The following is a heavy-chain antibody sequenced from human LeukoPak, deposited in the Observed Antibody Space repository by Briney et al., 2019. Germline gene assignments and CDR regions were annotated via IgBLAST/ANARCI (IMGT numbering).Heavy chain of an antibody. CDR1: GGTFSSYA. Sequence: SVKVSCKASGGTFSSYAISWVRQAPGQGLEWMGRIIPIFGTANYAQKFQGRVTITTDESTSTAYMELSSLRSEVTAVYYCARERQNYYGSGSYYSPGMNWFDPWGQGTLVTVSS. CDR3: ARERQNYYGSGSYYSPGMNWFDP. D-gene: IGHD3-10*01. V-gene: IGHV1-69*05. J-gene: IGHJ5*02. CDR2: IIPIFGTA.